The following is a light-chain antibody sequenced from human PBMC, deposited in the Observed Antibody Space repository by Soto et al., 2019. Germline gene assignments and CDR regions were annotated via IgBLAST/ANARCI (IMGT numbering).Light chain of an antibody. Sequence: AIRMTQSPSSLSASTGDRVTITCRESQGISSYLDWYQQKPGKAPKLLIYAASTLQSGVPSRFSGSGSGTEFTLPISCLQSEDFATYYCQQYYSYPLTFGGGTKVEIK. CDR1: QGISSY. V-gene: IGKV1-8*01. CDR2: AAS. J-gene: IGKJ4*01. CDR3: QQYYSYPLT.